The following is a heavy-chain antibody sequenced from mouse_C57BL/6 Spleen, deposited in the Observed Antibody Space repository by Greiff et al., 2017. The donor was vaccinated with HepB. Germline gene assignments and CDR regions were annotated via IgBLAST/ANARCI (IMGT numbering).Heavy chain of an antibody. CDR3: ARAWLLRAMDY. D-gene: IGHD2-3*01. V-gene: IGHV7-3*01. Sequence: EVQGVESGGGLVQPGGSLSLSCAASGFTFTDYYMSWVRQPPGKALEWLGFIRNKANGYTTEYSASVKGRFTISRDNSQSILYLQMNALRAEDSAAYYCARAWLLRAMDYWGQGTSVTVSS. J-gene: IGHJ4*01. CDR1: GFTFTDYY. CDR2: IRNKANGYTT.